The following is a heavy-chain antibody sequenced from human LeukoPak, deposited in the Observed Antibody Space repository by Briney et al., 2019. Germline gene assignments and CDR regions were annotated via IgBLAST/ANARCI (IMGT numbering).Heavy chain of an antibody. CDR1: GGTFSNYA. CDR2: IKPNNGGT. Sequence: ASVKVSCKASGGTFSNYAISWVRQAPGQGLEWMGWIKPNNGGTHFAQKFEGRVTMTRDTSITTDYMQLSSLRSDDTAVYYCAKIRSLESTYYHFSTGLHTGSAFDMWGQGTTVTVSS. J-gene: IGHJ3*02. CDR3: AKIRSLESTYYHFSTGLHTGSAFDM. D-gene: IGHD3-3*01. V-gene: IGHV1-2*02.